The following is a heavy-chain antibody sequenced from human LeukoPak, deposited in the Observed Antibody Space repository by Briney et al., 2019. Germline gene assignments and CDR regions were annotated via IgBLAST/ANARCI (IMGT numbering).Heavy chain of an antibody. V-gene: IGHV1-2*02. J-gene: IGHJ4*02. CDR1: GYTFTAYF. CDR2: INPNSGGT. D-gene: IGHD3-10*01. CDR3: ARVDYYGSGNTSGY. Sequence: ASVKVSCKASGYTFTAYFIHWVRQAPGQGLEWMGWINPNSGGTNYAQKFQGRVTMTRDTSISTAYMELSRLRSDDTAVYYCARVDYYGSGNTSGYWGQGTLVTVSS.